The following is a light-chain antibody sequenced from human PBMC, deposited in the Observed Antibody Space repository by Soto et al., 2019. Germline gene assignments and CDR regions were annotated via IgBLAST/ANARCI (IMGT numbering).Light chain of an antibody. CDR2: GNV. J-gene: IGLJ3*02. Sequence: QSALTQPPSVSGAPGQSVTISCTGSNSNIGAGYDVHWYQQLPGTAPKLLIFGNVNRPSGVPDRFSGSKSGTSASLAITGLQAEDEADYYCQSFDPSLSGVFGGGTQLTVL. V-gene: IGLV1-40*01. CDR1: NSNIGAGYD. CDR3: QSFDPSLSGV.